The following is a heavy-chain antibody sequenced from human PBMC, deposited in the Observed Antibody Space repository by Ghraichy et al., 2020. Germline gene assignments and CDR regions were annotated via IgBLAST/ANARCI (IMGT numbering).Heavy chain of an antibody. Sequence: GGSLRLSCAASGFTVSSNYMSWVRQAPGKGLEWVSVIYSGGSTYYADSVKGRFTISRDNSKNTLYLQMNSLRAEDTAVYYCARGLYDSSGYDVYYFDYWGQGTLVTVSS. CDR2: IYSGGST. V-gene: IGHV3-53*01. CDR1: GFTVSSNY. J-gene: IGHJ4*02. CDR3: ARGLYDSSGYDVYYFDY. D-gene: IGHD3-22*01.